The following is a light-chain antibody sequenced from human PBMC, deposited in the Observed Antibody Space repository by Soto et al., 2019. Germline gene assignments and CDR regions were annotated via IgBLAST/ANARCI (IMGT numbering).Light chain of an antibody. CDR2: GNN. J-gene: IGLJ2*01. V-gene: IGLV1-40*01. CDR1: SYNIGAGYD. CDR3: QSFDTRLNSVV. Sequence: QSVVTQPPSVSGAPGQRGTISSTRSSYNIGAGYDVHWYQQFPGTAPKLLIYGNNNRPSGVPDRFSGSKSGTSASLAITGLNAEDEADYDCQSFDTRLNSVVFGGGTQLTGL.